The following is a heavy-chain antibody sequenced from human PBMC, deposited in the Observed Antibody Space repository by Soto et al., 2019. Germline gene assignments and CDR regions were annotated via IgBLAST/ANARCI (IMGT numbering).Heavy chain of an antibody. CDR3: LIVRRSLDSSDF. Sequence: VKVSCKASGGTFSSYAISWVRQAHGQGLEWMGGIIPIFGTANYAQKFQGRVTITADKSTSTAYMELSSLTSEYPAVYFFLIVRRSLDSSDFWGQGTLVTVSS. J-gene: IGHJ4*02. V-gene: IGHV1-69*06. CDR1: GGTFSSYA. CDR2: IIPIFGTA. D-gene: IGHD1-1*01.